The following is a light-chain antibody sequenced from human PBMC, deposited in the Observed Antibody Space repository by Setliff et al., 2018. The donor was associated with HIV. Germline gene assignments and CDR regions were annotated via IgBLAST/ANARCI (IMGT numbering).Light chain of an antibody. Sequence: QSALTQPASVSGSPGQSITISCTGTSSDVGGYNYVSWDQQHPGKAPKLIIYEVRNRPSGVSDRFSGSKSGNTASLTISGLQAEDEADYYCTSYASSSTFVFGSGTKVTVL. CDR1: SSDVGGYNY. V-gene: IGLV2-14*01. CDR3: TSYASSSTFV. J-gene: IGLJ1*01. CDR2: EVR.